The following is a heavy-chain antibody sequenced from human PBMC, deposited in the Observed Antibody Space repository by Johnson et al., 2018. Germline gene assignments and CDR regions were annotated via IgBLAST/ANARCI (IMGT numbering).Heavy chain of an antibody. CDR1: GFTFSSYG. CDR3: AKDPILEWSGPHYYMDV. Sequence: QVQLVQSGGGVVQPGRSLRLSCAASGFTFSSYGMHWVRQAPGKGLEWVAVISSDGSNKYYADSVKGRFTISRDNSKNKVYLQMNSLRAEDTAVYYCAKDPILEWSGPHYYMDVWGKGTTVTVSS. J-gene: IGHJ6*03. CDR2: ISSDGSNK. V-gene: IGHV3-30*18. D-gene: IGHD3-3*01.